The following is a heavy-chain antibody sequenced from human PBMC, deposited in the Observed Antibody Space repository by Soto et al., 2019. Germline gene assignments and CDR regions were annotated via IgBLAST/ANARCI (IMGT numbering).Heavy chain of an antibody. CDR2: MNHDGSLI. Sequence: GGSLRLSCAASGFNFNTYWMSWVRQAPGKGLEWVTNMNHDGSLIYYVDSVKGRFTISRDNTNNLLYLQMSSLRAEGTAVYYCARVDSGYGFNNWFDPWGQGTLVTVSS. D-gene: IGHD5-12*01. J-gene: IGHJ5*02. CDR1: GFNFNTYW. V-gene: IGHV3-7*05. CDR3: ARVDSGYGFNNWFDP.